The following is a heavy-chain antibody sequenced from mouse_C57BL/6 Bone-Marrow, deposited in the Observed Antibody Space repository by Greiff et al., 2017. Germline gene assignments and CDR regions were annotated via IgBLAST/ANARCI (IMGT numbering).Heavy chain of an antibody. Sequence: DVKLVESGPGLAKPSQTLSLTCSVTGYSITSDYWNWIRKFPGTKLEYMGYISYSGSTYYNPSLKSRISITRDTSKNQYYLQLNSVTTEDTATYYWARWDYGSSYWYFDVWGTGTTVTVSS. D-gene: IGHD1-1*01. J-gene: IGHJ1*03. CDR3: ARWDYGSSYWYFDV. V-gene: IGHV3-8*01. CDR1: GYSITSDY. CDR2: ISYSGST.